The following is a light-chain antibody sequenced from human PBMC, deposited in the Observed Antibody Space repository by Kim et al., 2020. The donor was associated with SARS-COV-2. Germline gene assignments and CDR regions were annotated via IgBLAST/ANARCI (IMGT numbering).Light chain of an antibody. J-gene: IGLJ2*01. CDR3: VAWDDSLKGSV. Sequence: GQRVTISCSGRIPNIGSNVVNWYQQLPGTAPKLLMYSNDYRPSGVPDRFSGSKSGTSASLAISGLQSEDEADYYCVAWDDSLKGSVFGGGTQLTVL. CDR2: SND. CDR1: IPNIGSNV. V-gene: IGLV1-44*01.